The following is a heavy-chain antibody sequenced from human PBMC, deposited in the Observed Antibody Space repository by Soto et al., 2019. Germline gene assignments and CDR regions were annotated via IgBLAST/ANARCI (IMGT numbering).Heavy chain of an antibody. V-gene: IGHV3-53*01. J-gene: IGHJ6*02. CDR2: IYSGGST. CDR3: ARDPPATRHGMDV. Sequence: EVQLVESGGGLAQPGWSLRLSCAASGFTVSSNYMSWVRQAPGKGLEWVSVIYSGGSTYYADSVRGRFTISRDNSKNTLYLQMKSLRAEDTAVYYCARDPPATRHGMDVWGQGTTVTVSS. CDR1: GFTVSSNY.